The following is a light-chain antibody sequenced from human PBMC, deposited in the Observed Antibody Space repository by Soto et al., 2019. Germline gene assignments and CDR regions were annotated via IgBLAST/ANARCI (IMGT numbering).Light chain of an antibody. CDR2: GTS. Sequence: EFGFTKCPGPLTLSPGAGATLSCRASQSVSSRYLAGYHQNPGQAPRLLIYGTSTRASGIPDRFSGSGSGTDVTLTISRLVPEDVAVYYCRQFGCAPEGTFGQGTKVDIK. V-gene: IGKV3-20*01. J-gene: IGKJ1*01. CDR1: QSVSSRY. CDR3: RQFGCAPEGT.